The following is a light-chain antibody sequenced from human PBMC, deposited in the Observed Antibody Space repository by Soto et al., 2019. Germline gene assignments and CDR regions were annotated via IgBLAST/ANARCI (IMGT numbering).Light chain of an antibody. CDR1: QGISSY. CDR2: AAS. V-gene: IGKV1-8*01. J-gene: IGKJ2*01. CDR3: QQYYSYPQA. Sequence: AIRMTQSPSSLSASTGDRVTITCRASQGISSYLAWYQQKPGKAPKLLIYAASTLQSGVPSRFSGSGSGTDFTLTISCLQHEDFATYYCQQYYSYPQAFGQGTKLEIK.